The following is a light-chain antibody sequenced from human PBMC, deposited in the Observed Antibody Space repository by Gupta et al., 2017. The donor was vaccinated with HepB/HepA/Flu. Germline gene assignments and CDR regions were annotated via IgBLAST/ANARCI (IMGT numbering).Light chain of an antibody. J-gene: IGKJ3*01. CDR2: DAS. CDR3: QQYDKPLFT. CDR1: QDIRNS. V-gene: IGKV1-33*01. Sequence: DIQMTQSPSSLSASVGDRVTITCQASQDIRNSLNWYQQKPGKATKLLNYDASNLETGVPLRISGSGSGTEFTLAISSLQPEDMATYYCQQYDKPLFTFGPGTKVDIK.